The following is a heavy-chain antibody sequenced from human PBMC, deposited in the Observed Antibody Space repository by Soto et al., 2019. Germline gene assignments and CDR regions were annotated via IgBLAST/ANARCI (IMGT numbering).Heavy chain of an antibody. CDR3: ARGIAAAGFDY. CDR2: IYYSGST. D-gene: IGHD6-13*01. J-gene: IGHJ4*02. CDR1: GGSISSSSYY. V-gene: IGHV4-61*05. Sequence: SETLSLTCTVSGGSISSSSYYWGWIRQPPGKGLEWIGYIYYSGSTNYNPSLKSRVTISVDTSKNQFSLKLSSVTAADTAVYYCARGIAAAGFDYWGQGTLVTVSS.